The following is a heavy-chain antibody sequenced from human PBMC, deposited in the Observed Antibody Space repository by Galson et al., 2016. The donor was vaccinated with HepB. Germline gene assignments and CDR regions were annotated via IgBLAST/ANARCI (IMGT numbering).Heavy chain of an antibody. Sequence: SLRLSCAASGFTFSSHGMHWIRQAPGKGLEWVSQIKSSSSNVYYADSVKGRFTISRGNAKNSLYLQMNSLRAEDTAVYYCARATHTITYYYDSSGYKVDAFDIWGQGTMVTVSS. V-gene: IGHV3-21*05. J-gene: IGHJ3*02. CDR3: ARATHTITYYYDSSGYKVDAFDI. D-gene: IGHD3-22*01. CDR2: IKSSSSNV. CDR1: GFTFSSHG.